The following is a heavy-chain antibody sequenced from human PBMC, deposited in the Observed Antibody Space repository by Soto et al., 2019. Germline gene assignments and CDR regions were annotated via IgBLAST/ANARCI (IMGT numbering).Heavy chain of an antibody. CDR1: GFTFDDYT. D-gene: IGHD3-22*01. Sequence: GGSLRLSCAASGFTFDDYTMHWVRQAPGKGLEWVSLISWDGGSTYYADSVKGRFTISGDNSKNSLYLQMNSLRTEDTALYYCAKAYDSSGYYWEGYYGMDVWGQGTTVTVSS. V-gene: IGHV3-43*01. CDR2: ISWDGGST. CDR3: AKAYDSSGYYWEGYYGMDV. J-gene: IGHJ6*02.